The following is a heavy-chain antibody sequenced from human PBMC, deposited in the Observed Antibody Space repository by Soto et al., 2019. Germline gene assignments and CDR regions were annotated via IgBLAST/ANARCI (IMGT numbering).Heavy chain of an antibody. CDR3: ARSRVTYYYDRSAFNI. Sequence: QVQLLQSGAEVKKPGTSVRVSCRASGYTFKDYDINWVRRAPGQGLEWMGWMNPNSGNTAYARKFHDRITMTRSVSARTAFMELSSLTPEDTAVYYCARSRVTYYYDRSAFNIWGQGTMVTVSS. J-gene: IGHJ3*02. CDR1: GYTFKDYD. V-gene: IGHV1-8*01. CDR2: MNPNSGNT. D-gene: IGHD3-22*01.